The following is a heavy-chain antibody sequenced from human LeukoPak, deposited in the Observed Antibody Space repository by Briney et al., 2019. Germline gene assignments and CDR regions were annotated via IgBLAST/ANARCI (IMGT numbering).Heavy chain of an antibody. CDR2: ISGSGGST. V-gene: IGHV3-23*01. Sequence: GGSLRPSCAASGFTFSSYAMSWVRQAPGKGLEWVSAISGSGGSTYYADSVKGRLTISRDNSKNTLYLQMNSLRAEDTAVYYCAKDGRDYSFSYWGQGTLVTVSS. CDR3: AKDGRDYSFSY. D-gene: IGHD4-17*01. CDR1: GFTFSSYA. J-gene: IGHJ4*02.